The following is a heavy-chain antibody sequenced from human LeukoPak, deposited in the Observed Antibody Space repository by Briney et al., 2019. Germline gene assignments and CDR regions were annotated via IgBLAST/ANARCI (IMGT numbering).Heavy chain of an antibody. CDR2: IYYNGIT. CDR3: ARDRSTVDYYGLYV. D-gene: IGHD4-23*01. Sequence: SETLSLTCTVSGGSISSGHFYWSWIRQPPEKGLEYIGYIYYNGITFYNPSLRSRITISIDTSKNQFSLKLNSVTAADTAVYYCARDRSTVDYYGLYVWGQGTTVIVSS. CDR1: GGSISSGHFY. J-gene: IGHJ6*02. V-gene: IGHV4-30-4*01.